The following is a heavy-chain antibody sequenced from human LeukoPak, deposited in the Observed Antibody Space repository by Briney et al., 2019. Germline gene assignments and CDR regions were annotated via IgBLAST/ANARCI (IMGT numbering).Heavy chain of an antibody. V-gene: IGHV4-34*01. CDR2: INHSGST. D-gene: IGHD5-18*01. Sequence: SETLSLTCAVYGGSFSGYYWSWTRQPPGKGLEWIGEINHSGSTNYNPSLKSRVTISVDTSKNQFSLKLSSVTAADTAVYYCARLGYSYGRTYWGQGTLVTVSS. CDR1: GGSFSGYY. J-gene: IGHJ4*02. CDR3: ARLGYSYGRTY.